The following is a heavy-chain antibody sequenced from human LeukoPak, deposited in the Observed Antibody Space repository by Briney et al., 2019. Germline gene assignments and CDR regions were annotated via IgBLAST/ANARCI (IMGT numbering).Heavy chain of an antibody. CDR2: IYYSGST. CDR3: ARVGNAFDI. CDR1: GVSISSYY. J-gene: IGHJ3*02. D-gene: IGHD1-26*01. V-gene: IGHV4-59*01. Sequence: SETLSLTCTVSGVSISSYYWSWIRQPPGKGLEWIGYIYYSGSTNYNPSLKSRVTISVDTSKNQFSLKLSSVTAADTAVYYCARVGNAFDIWGQGTMVTVSS.